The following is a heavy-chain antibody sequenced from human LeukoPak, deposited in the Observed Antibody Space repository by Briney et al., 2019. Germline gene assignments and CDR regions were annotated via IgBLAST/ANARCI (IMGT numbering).Heavy chain of an antibody. CDR1: GFTFDDYA. CDR3: ARDREQQPTYDY. CDR2: ISGDGGST. V-gene: IGHV3-43*02. J-gene: IGHJ4*02. Sequence: PGGSLRLSCAASGFTFDDYAMHWVRQPPGKSLEWVSLISGDGGSTYYADSVKGRFTVSRDNSKNSLYLQMNSLRTEDTALYYCARDREQQPTYDYWGQGTLVTVSS. D-gene: IGHD6-13*01.